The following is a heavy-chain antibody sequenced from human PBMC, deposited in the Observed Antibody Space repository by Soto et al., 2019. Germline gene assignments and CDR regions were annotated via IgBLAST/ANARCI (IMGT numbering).Heavy chain of an antibody. CDR2: INPSGGST. Sequence: QVQLVQSGAEVKKPGASVKVSCKASGYTFTNYYMHWVRQAPGQGLEWMGIINPSGGSTSYAQKFQGRVTMTSDTSTSTGYMELSSRRSEDTAVYYCARVYCSGGSCYYDAFDIWGQGTMVTVSS. CDR3: ARVYCSGGSCYYDAFDI. J-gene: IGHJ3*02. D-gene: IGHD2-15*01. V-gene: IGHV1-46*01. CDR1: GYTFTNYY.